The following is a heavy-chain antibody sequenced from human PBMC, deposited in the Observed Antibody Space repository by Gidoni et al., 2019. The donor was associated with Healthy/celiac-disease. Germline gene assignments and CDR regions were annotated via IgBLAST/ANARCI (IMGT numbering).Heavy chain of an antibody. CDR1: GSSISSSSYY. V-gene: IGHV4-39*01. CDR3: ASSRDFWSGFDY. D-gene: IGHD3-3*01. CDR2: IYYSGST. J-gene: IGHJ4*02. Sequence: QLQLQESGPGLVKPSETLSLTCTVSGSSISSSSYYWGWIRQPPGKGLEWIGSIYYSGSTYYNPSLKSRVTISVDTSKNQFSLKLSSVTAADTAVYYCASSRDFWSGFDYWGQGTLVTVSS.